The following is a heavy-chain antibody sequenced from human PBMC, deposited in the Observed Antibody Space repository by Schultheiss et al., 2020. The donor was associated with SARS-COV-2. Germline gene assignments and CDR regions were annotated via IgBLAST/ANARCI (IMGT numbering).Heavy chain of an antibody. D-gene: IGHD6-19*01. J-gene: IGHJ4*02. CDR3: AKVPVAGSRYYFDY. CDR1: GFTFSSYA. Sequence: GGSLRLSCAASGFTFSSYAMSWVRQAPGKGLEWVSAIIGSGGSTYYADSVKGRFTISRDNSKNTLYLQMNSLRAEDTAVYYCAKVPVAGSRYYFDYWGQGTLVTVSS. V-gene: IGHV3-23*01. CDR2: IIGSGGST.